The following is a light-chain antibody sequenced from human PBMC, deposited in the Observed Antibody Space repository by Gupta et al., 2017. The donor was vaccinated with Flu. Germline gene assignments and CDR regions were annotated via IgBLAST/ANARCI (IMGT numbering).Light chain of an antibody. Sequence: CTLRSGINIGPYRMVWVQQKPGSPPQFLLRYTSDADKKTGSGVTSRFSGFKDVSSNAGILLISGLRPEDEADYHCMIWHGNAGVFGGGTKVTVL. J-gene: IGLJ3*02. CDR1: SGINIGPYR. CDR2: YTSDADK. V-gene: IGLV5-45*01. CDR3: MIWHGNAGV.